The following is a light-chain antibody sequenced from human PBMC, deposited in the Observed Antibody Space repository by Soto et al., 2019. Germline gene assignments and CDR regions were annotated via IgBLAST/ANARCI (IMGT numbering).Light chain of an antibody. Sequence: EIVLTQSPATLSVSPGERATLSCRATQTVNNKLAWYQQKPGQAPRLLIYGTSTRATGVPARFTGSGSGTEFTLTISSLQSEDFAIYYCQQYDNWPPFTFGPGTKVDIK. V-gene: IGKV3D-15*01. J-gene: IGKJ3*01. CDR1: QTVNNK. CDR3: QQYDNWPPFT. CDR2: GTS.